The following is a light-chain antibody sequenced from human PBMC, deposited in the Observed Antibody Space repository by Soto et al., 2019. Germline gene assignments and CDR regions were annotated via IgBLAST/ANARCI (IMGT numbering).Light chain of an antibody. CDR1: QSVSSF. Sequence: EIVLTQSPATLSLSPGERATLSSGASQSVSSFLAWYQQKPGQAPRLLIYDASNRATGTPARFSGSGSGTDFTLTISSLEPEDFAVYYCQQRSNGLTFGGGTKVDTK. CDR2: DAS. V-gene: IGKV3-11*01. CDR3: QQRSNGLT. J-gene: IGKJ4*01.